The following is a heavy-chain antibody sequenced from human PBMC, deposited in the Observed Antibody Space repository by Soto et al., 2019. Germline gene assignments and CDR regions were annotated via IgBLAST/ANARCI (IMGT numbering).Heavy chain of an antibody. D-gene: IGHD3-10*01. CDR3: AKGRGSGSYYNGDYYYMDV. J-gene: IGHJ6*03. CDR1: GFTFSSYA. V-gene: IGHV3-23*01. Sequence: EVQLLESGGGLVQPGGSLRLSCAASGFTFSSYAMSWVRQAPGKGLEWVSAISGSGGSTYYADSVKGRFTISRDNSKNTLYLQMNSLRAEDTAVYYCAKGRGSGSYYNGDYYYMDVWSKGTTVTVSS. CDR2: ISGSGGST.